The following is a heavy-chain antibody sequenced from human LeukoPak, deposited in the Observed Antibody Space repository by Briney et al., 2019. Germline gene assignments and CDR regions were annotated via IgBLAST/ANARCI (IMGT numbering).Heavy chain of an antibody. V-gene: IGHV1-24*01. J-gene: IGHJ6*03. CDR1: GYTLTELS. CDR2: FDPEDGET. Sequence: GASVKVSCKVSGYTLTELSMHWVRQAPGKGLEWMGGFDPEDGETIYAQKFQGRVTMTEDTSTDTAYMELSSLRSEDTAVYYCATSGWELPHYYYYMDVWGKGTTVTVSS. D-gene: IGHD1-26*01. CDR3: ATSGWELPHYYYYMDV.